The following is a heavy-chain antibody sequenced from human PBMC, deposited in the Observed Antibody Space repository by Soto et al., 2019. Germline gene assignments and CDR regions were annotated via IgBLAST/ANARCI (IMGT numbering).Heavy chain of an antibody. D-gene: IGHD5-18*01. CDR3: AGRSLGGYSYGYSFDY. V-gene: IGHV4-59*08. CDR2: IYYSGST. CDR1: GGSISSYY. J-gene: IGHJ4*02. Sequence: QVQLQESGPGLVKPSETLSLTCTVSGGSISSYYWSWIRQPPGKGLEWIGYIYYSGSTNYNPSLKSRVTISVDTSKNQFSLKLGSVTAADTAVYYCAGRSLGGYSYGYSFDYWGQGTLVTVSS.